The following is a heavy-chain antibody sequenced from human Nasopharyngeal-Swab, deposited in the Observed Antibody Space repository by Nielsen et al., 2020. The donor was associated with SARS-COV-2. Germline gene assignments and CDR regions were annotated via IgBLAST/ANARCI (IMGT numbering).Heavy chain of an antibody. D-gene: IGHD2-2*01. J-gene: IGHJ4*02. CDR3: AREFKGRSSTNRRLGYFDY. V-gene: IGHV4-31*03. Sequence: SGTLSLTCTVSGGSISSGGYYWSWIRQHPGKGLEWIGYIYYSGSTYYNPSLKSRVTISVDTSKNQFSLKLSSVTAADTAVYYCAREFKGRSSTNRRLGYFDYWGQGTLVTVSS. CDR1: GGSISSGGYY. CDR2: IYYSGST.